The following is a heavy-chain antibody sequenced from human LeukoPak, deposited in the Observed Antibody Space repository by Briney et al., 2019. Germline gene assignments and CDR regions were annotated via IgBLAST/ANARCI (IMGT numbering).Heavy chain of an antibody. J-gene: IGHJ4*02. CDR1: GGTFSSYA. V-gene: IGHV1-69*13. CDR3: ASSSLGFNPEYYFDY. CDR2: IIPIFGTA. D-gene: IGHD6-6*01. Sequence: SVKVSCKASGGTFSSYAISWVRQAPGQGLEWMGGIIPIFGTANYAQKFQGRVTITADESTSTAYMELSSLRSEGTAVYYCASSSLGFNPEYYFDYWGQGTLVTVSS.